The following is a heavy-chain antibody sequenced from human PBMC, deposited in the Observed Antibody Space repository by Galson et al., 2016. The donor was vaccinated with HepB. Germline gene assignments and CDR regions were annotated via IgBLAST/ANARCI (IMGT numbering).Heavy chain of an antibody. CDR2: ISSSSRTI. V-gene: IGHV3-48*01. J-gene: IGHJ2*01. D-gene: IGHD4-23*01. CDR1: GFTFSSYS. CDR3: ARETNSDWFFDL. Sequence: SLRLSCAASGFTFSSYSMNWARQAPGKGLAWVSYISSSSRTIYYADSVKGRFTISRDNAKNSLYLQMNGLRAEDTAVYYCARETNSDWFFDLCGRGTLVTVSS.